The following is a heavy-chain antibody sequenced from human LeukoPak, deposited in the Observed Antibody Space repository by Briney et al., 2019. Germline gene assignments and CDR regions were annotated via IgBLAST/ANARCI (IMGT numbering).Heavy chain of an antibody. D-gene: IGHD4-11*01. CDR2: IKQDGGEK. CDR1: GFTFSSYW. CDR3: ARVGGRYSPLGY. J-gene: IGHJ4*02. V-gene: IGHV3-7*01. Sequence: GSLRLSCAASGFTFSSYWMSWARQAPGKGLEWVANIKQDGGEKYYVDSVKGRFTISRDNDKNSLFLQMTSLRAEDAAVYYCARVGGRYSPLGYWGQGTLVTVSS.